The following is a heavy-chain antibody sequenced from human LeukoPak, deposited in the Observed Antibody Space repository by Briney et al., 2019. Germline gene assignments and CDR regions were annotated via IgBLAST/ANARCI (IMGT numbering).Heavy chain of an antibody. V-gene: IGHV4-39*07. CDR2: IYYSGST. CDR1: GGSISSYY. D-gene: IGHD2-21*01. CDR3: ARGRIVRWFDP. J-gene: IGHJ5*02. Sequence: SETLSLTCTVSGGSISSYYWGWIRQPPGKGLEWIGSIYYSGSTYYNPSLKSRVTISVDTSKNQFSLKLSSVTAADTAVYYCARGRIVRWFDPWGQGTLVTVSS.